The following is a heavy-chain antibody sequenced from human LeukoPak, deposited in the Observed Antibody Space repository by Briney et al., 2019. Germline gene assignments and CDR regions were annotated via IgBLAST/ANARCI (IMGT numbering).Heavy chain of an antibody. V-gene: IGHV3-74*01. CDR2: INSDGSTT. D-gene: IGHD1-26*01. CDR3: ARPGQLLRAFDI. J-gene: IGHJ3*02. Sequence: GGSLRLSCAASGFTFSNYWMHWVRQAPGKGLVWVSRINSDGSTTSYADSVKGRFTISRDNAKNSLYLQMNSLRAEDTAVYYCARPGQLLRAFDIWGQGTMVTVSS. CDR1: GFTFSNYW.